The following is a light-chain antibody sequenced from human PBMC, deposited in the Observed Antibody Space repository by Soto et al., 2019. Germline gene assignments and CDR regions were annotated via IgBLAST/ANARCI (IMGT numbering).Light chain of an antibody. Sequence: QSVLTQPPSASGTPGQRVTIPCSGSSSNIGSNYVFWYQHLPGTAPKLLIYRNNQRPSGVPDRFSGSKSGTSASLAISGLRSEDETDYYCAAWDDSLSGVVFGGGTKLTVL. V-gene: IGLV1-47*01. CDR1: SSNIGSNY. J-gene: IGLJ2*01. CDR2: RNN. CDR3: AAWDDSLSGVV.